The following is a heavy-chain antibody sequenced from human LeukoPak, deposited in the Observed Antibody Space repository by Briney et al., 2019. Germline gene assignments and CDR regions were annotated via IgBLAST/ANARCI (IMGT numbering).Heavy chain of an antibody. V-gene: IGHV4-38-2*02. D-gene: IGHD3-22*01. CDR1: GYSISSGYY. J-gene: IGHJ4*02. CDR3: AREQQYYYDSSGYSVPFDY. Sequence: PSETLSLTCTVSGYSISSGYYWGWIRPPPGKGLEWIGSIYHSGSTYYNPSLKSRVTISVDTSKNQFSLKLSSVTAADTAVYYCAREQQYYYDSSGYSVPFDYWGQGTLVTVSS. CDR2: IYHSGST.